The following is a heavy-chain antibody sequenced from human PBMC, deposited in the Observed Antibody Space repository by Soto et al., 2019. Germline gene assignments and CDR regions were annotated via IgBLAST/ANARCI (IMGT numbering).Heavy chain of an antibody. D-gene: IGHD4-4*01. V-gene: IGHV3-23*01. CDR1: GFTFSSYS. CDR2: ISGSSQTT. J-gene: IGHJ4*02. Sequence: EVQLLESGGGSVQPGGSLMLSCAASGFTFSSYSLSWLRQAPGKGLEWVSGISGSSQTTHYKDSVKGRFTISRDNFRNTLYLQVNSLRAEDTAIYFCAKSRGDSWTTYFFDYWGQGALVTVSS. CDR3: AKSRGDSWTTYFFDY.